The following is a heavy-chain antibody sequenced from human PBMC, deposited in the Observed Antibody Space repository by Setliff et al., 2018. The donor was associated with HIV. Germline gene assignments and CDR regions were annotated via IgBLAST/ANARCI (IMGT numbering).Heavy chain of an antibody. V-gene: IGHV4-61*02. CDR2: IYTSGST. Sequence: SETLSLTCTVSGGSISSETFSWNWIRQPAGKGLEWIGRIYTSGSTDYNPSLKSRVAMSVDTSKNQFSLKLSSVTAADTAVYYCARGGYYYYFGVDVWGQGTTVTVSS. CDR1: GGSISSETFS. CDR3: ARGGYYYYFGVDV. J-gene: IGHJ6*02. D-gene: IGHD3-16*01.